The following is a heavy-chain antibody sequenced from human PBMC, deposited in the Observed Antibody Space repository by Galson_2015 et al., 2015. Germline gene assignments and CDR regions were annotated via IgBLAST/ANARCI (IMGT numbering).Heavy chain of an antibody. CDR1: GFTFSSYW. D-gene: IGHD5-24*01. CDR3: ARDPERGDGYVLDY. CDR2: INRDGSST. J-gene: IGHJ4*02. Sequence: SLRLSCAASGFTFSSYWMYWVRQAPGKGLVRVAHINRDGSSTSYADSVKGRFTISRDNAKNMLYLQMSSLRAEDTAVYYCARDPERGDGYVLDYWGQGTLVTVSS. V-gene: IGHV3-74*01.